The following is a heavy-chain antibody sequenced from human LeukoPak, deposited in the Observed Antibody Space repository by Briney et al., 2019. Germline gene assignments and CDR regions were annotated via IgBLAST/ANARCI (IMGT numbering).Heavy chain of an antibody. CDR1: GGSISSSNYY. V-gene: IGHV4-39*07. Sequence: SETLSLTCTVSGGSISSSNYYWGWIRQPPGQGLEWIGSIYYSGSAYYNPSLSGSAYYNPALKSRVIISVDTSKNQFSLNLRSVTAADTAVYYCASSLPSRDGYNRPYYFDYWGQGTLVTVSS. CDR2: IYYSGSAYYNPSLSGSA. CDR3: ASSLPSRDGYNRPYYFDY. D-gene: IGHD5-24*01. J-gene: IGHJ4*02.